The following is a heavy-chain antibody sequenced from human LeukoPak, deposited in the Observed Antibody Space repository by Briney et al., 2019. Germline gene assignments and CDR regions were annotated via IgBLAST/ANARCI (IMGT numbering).Heavy chain of an antibody. D-gene: IGHD2-15*01. CDR1: GGSISNYY. CDR3: AREVGYCSGGSCYSYFDY. J-gene: IGHJ4*02. CDR2: VYYTGST. Sequence: NPSETLSLTCPVSGGSISNYYYWTWIRQPPGKGLEWIGYVYYTGSTNFNPSLKSRVAMSLDTSRNQFSLKLTSLTAADTAVYYCAREVGYCSGGSCYSYFDYWGQGTLVTVSS. V-gene: IGHV4-59*01.